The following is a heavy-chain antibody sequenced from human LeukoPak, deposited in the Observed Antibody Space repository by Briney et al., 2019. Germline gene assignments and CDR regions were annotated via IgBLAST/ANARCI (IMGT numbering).Heavy chain of an antibody. V-gene: IGHV3-7*01. D-gene: IGHD1-26*01. Sequence: PGGSPRLSCEASGFSFSNYWMSWVRQAPGKGLEWVANIEQDGSEIYYVDSVRGRFTISRDNAKNSLYLQMNSLRAEDTAVYYCARPSLNTGSYFDYWGQGILVSVSS. CDR2: IEQDGSEI. CDR3: ARPSLNTGSYFDY. CDR1: GFSFSNYW. J-gene: IGHJ4*02.